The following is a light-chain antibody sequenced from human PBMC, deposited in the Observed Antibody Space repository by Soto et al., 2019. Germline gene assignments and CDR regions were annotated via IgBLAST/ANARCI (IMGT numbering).Light chain of an antibody. CDR1: QSISSW. Sequence: DIQMTQSPSTLSASVGDRVTITCRASQSISSWLAWYQQKPGKAPKLLIYDASSLESGVLSRFSGSGSGTEFTLVLSCLQADEFASYYCQPYNSYWTFGQGTKGEI. CDR2: DAS. V-gene: IGKV1-5*01. CDR3: QPYNSYWT. J-gene: IGKJ1*01.